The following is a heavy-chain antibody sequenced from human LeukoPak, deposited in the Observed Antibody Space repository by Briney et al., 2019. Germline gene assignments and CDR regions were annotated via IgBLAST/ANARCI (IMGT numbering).Heavy chain of an antibody. CDR1: GGSVSSGSYY. Sequence: SETLSLTCTVSGGSVSSGSYYWSWIRQPPGKGLEWIGYIYYSGSTNYSPSLKSRVTISVDTSKNQFSLKLSSVTAADTAVYYCASHYYYDSSGYLGIWGQGTMVTVSS. CDR3: ASHYYYDSSGYLGI. J-gene: IGHJ3*02. D-gene: IGHD3-22*01. CDR2: IYYSGST. V-gene: IGHV4-61*01.